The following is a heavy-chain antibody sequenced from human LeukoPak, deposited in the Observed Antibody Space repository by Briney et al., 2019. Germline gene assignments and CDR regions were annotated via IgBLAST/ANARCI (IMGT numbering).Heavy chain of an antibody. V-gene: IGHV3-48*02. J-gene: IGHJ4*02. D-gene: IGHD5-18*01. Sequence: PGGSLRLSCAAPGFTFSSHSMNWVRQAPGKGLEWVSYMSSSSATIFYADSVKGRFTISRDNDKKSLYLQMNSLRDEDTAVYYCARGGYSYPGWGQGTLVTVST. CDR1: GFTFSSHS. CDR3: ARGGYSYPG. CDR2: MSSSSATI.